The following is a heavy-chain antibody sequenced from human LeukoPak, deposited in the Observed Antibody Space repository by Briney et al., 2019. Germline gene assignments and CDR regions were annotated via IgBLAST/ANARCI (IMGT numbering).Heavy chain of an antibody. V-gene: IGHV1-2*02. Sequence: GASVKVSCKASGYTFTGYYMHWVRQAPGQGLEWMGWINPNSGGTNYAQKFQGRVTMTRDTSISTAYMELSRLRSDDTAVYYCARGIGFLEWLSNRYYYYYMDVWGKGTTVTVSS. CDR2: INPNSGGT. CDR3: ARGIGFLEWLSNRYYYYYMDV. J-gene: IGHJ6*03. CDR1: GYTFTGYY. D-gene: IGHD3-3*01.